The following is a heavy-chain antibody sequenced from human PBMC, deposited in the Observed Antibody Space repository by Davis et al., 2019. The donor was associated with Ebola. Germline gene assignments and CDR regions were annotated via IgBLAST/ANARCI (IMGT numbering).Heavy chain of an antibody. CDR3: ARDTGIAAVRRFDY. J-gene: IGHJ4*02. V-gene: IGHV1-69*13. Sequence: SVKVSCKASGGTFSSYAISWVRQAPGQGLEWMGGIIPIFGTANYAQKFQGRVTITADESTSTAYMELSSLRSEDTAVYYCARDTGIAAVRRFDYWGQGTLVTVSS. CDR2: IIPIFGTA. CDR1: GGTFSSYA. D-gene: IGHD6-13*01.